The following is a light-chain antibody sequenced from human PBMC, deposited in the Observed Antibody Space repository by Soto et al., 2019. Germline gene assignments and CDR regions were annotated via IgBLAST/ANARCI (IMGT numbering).Light chain of an antibody. CDR3: SSYSSSSTPYV. Sequence: QSALTQPASVSGSPGQSITISCTGTKYDLGAYNFVSWYRQHPGKAPKLMIYEVSNRPSGVSNRFSGSKSGSTASLTISGLQTEDEADYYCSSYSSSSTPYVFGTGTKVTVL. CDR1: KYDLGAYNF. V-gene: IGLV2-14*01. J-gene: IGLJ1*01. CDR2: EVS.